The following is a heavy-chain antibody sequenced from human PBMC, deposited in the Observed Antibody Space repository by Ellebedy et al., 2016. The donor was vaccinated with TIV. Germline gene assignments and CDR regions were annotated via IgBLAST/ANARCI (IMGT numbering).Heavy chain of an antibody. D-gene: IGHD5-24*01. CDR3: ARGDGYNQIDY. V-gene: IGHV5-51*01. J-gene: IGHJ4*02. Sequence: GESLKISXKGSGYSFSTYWINWMRQKPGNGLEWMGIIYPDDSDTRYSPSFQGQVTISVDKSFNTAYLQWSGLKTSDSAMYYCARGDGYNQIDYWGQGTLVNVSS. CDR1: GYSFSTYW. CDR2: IYPDDSDT.